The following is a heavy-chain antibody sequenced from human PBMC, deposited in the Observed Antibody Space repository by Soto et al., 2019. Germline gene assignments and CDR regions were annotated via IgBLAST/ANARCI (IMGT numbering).Heavy chain of an antibody. V-gene: IGHV2-5*01. J-gene: IGHJ3*02. Sequence: ASGPKLVNHTKTLAMTCTFSGFSLSTSGVGVGWIRQPPGKALEWLALIYWNDDKRYSPSLKSRLTITKDTSKNQVVLTMTNMDPVDTATYYCAHVFYEVGAFDIWGQGTMVTVSS. CDR3: AHVFYEVGAFDI. D-gene: IGHD3-22*01. CDR2: IYWNDDK. CDR1: GFSLSTSGVG.